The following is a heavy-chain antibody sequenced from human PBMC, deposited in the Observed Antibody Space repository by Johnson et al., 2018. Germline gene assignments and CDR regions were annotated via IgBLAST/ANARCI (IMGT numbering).Heavy chain of an antibody. CDR3: AKPPFTVTTNYYYMDV. CDR1: GFTFTNYG. V-gene: IGHV3-33*06. D-gene: IGHD4-17*01. CDR2: IWYDGSNK. Sequence: QVQLQESGGGVVQPGRSLRLSCAASGFTFTNYGMHWVRQAPGKGLEWVAVIWYDGSNKYYADSVKGRFTFSRDNSKNKLYLQMNSLRAEDTAVYYCAKPPFTVTTNYYYMDVWGKGTTVTVSS. J-gene: IGHJ6*03.